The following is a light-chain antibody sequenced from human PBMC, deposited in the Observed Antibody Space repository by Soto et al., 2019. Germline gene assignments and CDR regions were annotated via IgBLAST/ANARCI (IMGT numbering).Light chain of an antibody. CDR3: HQIHTTPWT. Sequence: DIQMTQSPSSLSASVGDRVTITCGASQRITTYLNWYQQRPGKAPSLLIYAATYLREGVPSRFSGSGSGTDFTLTIAGLQPDDFATYFCHQIHTTPWTCGQGNKGDIK. J-gene: IGKJ1*01. V-gene: IGKV1-39*01. CDR1: QRITTY. CDR2: AAT.